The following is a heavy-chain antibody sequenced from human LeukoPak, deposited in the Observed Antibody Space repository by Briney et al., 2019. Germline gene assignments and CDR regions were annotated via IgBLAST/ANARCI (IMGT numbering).Heavy chain of an antibody. CDR3: ARQGGSYLNY. D-gene: IGHD1-26*01. CDR1: GASISSYY. V-gene: IGHV4-59*08. CDR2: INYSGST. J-gene: IGHJ4*02. Sequence: SETLSLTCTVSGASISSYYWSWLRQPPGKGLEWIAYINYSGSTNYNPSLRSRVTMSVDTSKNQFSLRLTSVSAADTAVYYCARQGGSYLNYWGQGTLVTVSS.